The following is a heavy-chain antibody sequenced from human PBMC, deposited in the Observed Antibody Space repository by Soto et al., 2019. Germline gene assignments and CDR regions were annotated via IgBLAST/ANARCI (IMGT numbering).Heavy chain of an antibody. Sequence: GGSLRLSCAASGFSFSSYGMKWVRQAPGKGLEWVAVISYDGSNKYYADSVKGRFTISRDNSKNTLYLQMNSLRAEDTAVYYCAKGRGNSPYDAFDIWGQGTMVTLSS. CDR2: ISYDGSNK. V-gene: IGHV3-30*18. J-gene: IGHJ3*02. CDR3: AKGRGNSPYDAFDI. CDR1: GFSFSSYG. D-gene: IGHD2-21*02.